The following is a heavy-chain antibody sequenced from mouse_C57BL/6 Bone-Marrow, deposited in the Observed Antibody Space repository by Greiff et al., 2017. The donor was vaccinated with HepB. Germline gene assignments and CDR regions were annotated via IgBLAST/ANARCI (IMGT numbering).Heavy chain of an antibody. CDR3: ARDRYYCGSSYWCFDV. CDR1: GYTFTSYW. CDR2: IDPNSGGT. J-gene: IGHJ1*03. V-gene: IGHV1-72*01. Sequence: QVQLQQPGAELVKPGASVKLSCKASGYTFTSYWMHWVKQRPGRGLEWIGRIDPNSGGTKDNEKFKSKATMTVDKPSSTAYMKLSSLTSEDSAVYYSARDRYYCGSSYWCFDVWGTGTTVTVSS. D-gene: IGHD1-1*01.